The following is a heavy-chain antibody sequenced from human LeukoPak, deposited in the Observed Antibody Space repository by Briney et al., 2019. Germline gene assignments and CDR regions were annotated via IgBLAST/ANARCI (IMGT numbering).Heavy chain of an antibody. CDR2: INPRGAST. CDR3: ATWGSSSSPLPSMDV. D-gene: IGHD6-13*01. Sequence: ASVKVSCKASGYTFTSYYMHWVRQAPGQGLEWMGIINPRGASTTYAQKFQGRLTMTRDTSTSTVYTELSSLRSEDTAVYYCATWGSSSSPLPSMDVWGQGTTVTVSS. CDR1: GYTFTSYY. V-gene: IGHV1-46*01. J-gene: IGHJ6*02.